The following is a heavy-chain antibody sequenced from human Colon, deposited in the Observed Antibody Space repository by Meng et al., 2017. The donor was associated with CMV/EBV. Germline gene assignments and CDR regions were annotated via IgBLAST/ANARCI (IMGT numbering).Heavy chain of an antibody. J-gene: IGHJ4*02. D-gene: IGHD1-1*01. CDR1: GYTFTSYG. CDR3: ARGRGRTGQIDPGVSGFYDY. Sequence: ASVKVSCKASGYTFTSYGISWVRQAPGQGLEWMGWISAYNGNTNYAQKLQGRVTMTTDTSTSTAYMELRSLRSDDTAIYYCARGRGRTGQIDPGVSGFYDYWGQGALVTVSS. CDR2: ISAYNGNT. V-gene: IGHV1-18*01.